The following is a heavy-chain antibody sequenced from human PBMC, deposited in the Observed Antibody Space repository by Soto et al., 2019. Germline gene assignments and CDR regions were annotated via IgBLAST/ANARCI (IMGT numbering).Heavy chain of an antibody. J-gene: IGHJ5*02. CDR2: IYTSGST. D-gene: IGHD3-3*01. V-gene: IGHV4-30-2*01. CDR3: ARGRGWYDFWSVYEYNWFDP. Sequence: TLSLPCAVYGGSLSCGGCSWRWIRQPPGKGLEWIGYIYTSGSTYYNPSLKSRVTTSVDTSKNQFSLKLSSVTAAGTAVYFCARGRGWYDFWSVYEYNWFDPCGQVTLVTVSS. CDR1: GGSLSCGGCS.